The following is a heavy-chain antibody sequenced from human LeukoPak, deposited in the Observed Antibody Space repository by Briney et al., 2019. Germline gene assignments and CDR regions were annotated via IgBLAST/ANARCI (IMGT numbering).Heavy chain of an antibody. J-gene: IGHJ4*02. CDR1: GFSFSTYG. Sequence: PGRSPRLSCGASGFSFSTYGMHWVRQAPGKGLEWVALIWNAGTNTYYADSVKGRFTISRDNSKNTLYLQMNSLRAEDTAVYYCVGDTPPGGDYYFDYWGQGTLVIVSS. V-gene: IGHV3-33*01. D-gene: IGHD3-16*01. CDR2: IWNAGTNT. CDR3: VGDTPPGGDYYFDY.